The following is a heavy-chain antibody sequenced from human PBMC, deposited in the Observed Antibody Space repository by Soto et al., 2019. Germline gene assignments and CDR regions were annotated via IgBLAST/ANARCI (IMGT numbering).Heavy chain of an antibody. CDR3: AFGNLSYYFDF. Sequence: GGSLRLSCAASGFTFSGFGMHWVRQAPGKGLEWVAIIWYDGSDKYYADSVKGRFTISRDNSKNTLHLQMNSLRAEDTAVYHCAFGNLSYYFDFWGQGTPVTSPQ. V-gene: IGHV3-33*01. D-gene: IGHD3-16*01. CDR1: GFTFSGFG. J-gene: IGHJ4*02. CDR2: IWYDGSDK.